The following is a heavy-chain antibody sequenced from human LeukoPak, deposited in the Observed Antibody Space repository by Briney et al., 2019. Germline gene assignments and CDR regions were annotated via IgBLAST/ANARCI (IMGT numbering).Heavy chain of an antibody. CDR1: GFTFSNYA. D-gene: IGHD2-15*01. CDR3: AKGICSGGSCYPAYDAFDI. V-gene: IGHV3-23*01. J-gene: IGHJ3*02. CDR2: ISGNGDNT. Sequence: GGSLRLSCAASGFTFSNYAMTWVRQIPGKGLDWVSTISGNGDNTHYADSVKDRFTISRDNSKNTLYLQMNSLRAEDMALYYCAKGICSGGSCYPAYDAFDIWGQGTMVTVSS.